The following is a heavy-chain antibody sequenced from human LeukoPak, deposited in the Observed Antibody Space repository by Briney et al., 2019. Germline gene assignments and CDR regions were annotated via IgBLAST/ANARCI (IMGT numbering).Heavy chain of an antibody. Sequence: ASVKVSCKASGYTFTSYAFRWVRQAPGQGLEGMGWISAYNGNTNYAQNLQGRVTMTTHTSTSTAYMELRSLRSDDTAVYYCAREGAYCSSTSCHLQNWFDPWGQGTLVTVSS. CDR1: GYTFTSYA. CDR2: ISAYNGNT. J-gene: IGHJ5*02. V-gene: IGHV1-18*01. D-gene: IGHD2-2*01. CDR3: AREGAYCSSTSCHLQNWFDP.